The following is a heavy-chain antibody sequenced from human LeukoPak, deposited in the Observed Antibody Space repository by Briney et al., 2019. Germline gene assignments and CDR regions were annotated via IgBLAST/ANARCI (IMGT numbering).Heavy chain of an antibody. Sequence: SETLSLTCAVYGGSFSGYYWSWIRQPPGKGLEWIGEINHSGSTNYNPSLKSRVTISADASKNQFSLKLSSVTAADTAVYYCARGRVDFWSGYNYMDVWGKGTTVTVSS. CDR2: INHSGST. CDR1: GGSFSGYY. V-gene: IGHV4-34*01. D-gene: IGHD3-3*01. CDR3: ARGRVDFWSGYNYMDV. J-gene: IGHJ6*03.